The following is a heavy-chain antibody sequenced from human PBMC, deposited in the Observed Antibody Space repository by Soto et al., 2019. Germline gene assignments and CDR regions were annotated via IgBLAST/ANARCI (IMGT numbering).Heavy chain of an antibody. CDR2: ISAYNGNT. V-gene: IGHV1-18*01. D-gene: IGHD5-18*01. Sequence: ASVKVSCQASGYTFTSYGISWVRQAPGQGLEWMGWISAYNGNTNYAQKLQGRVTMTTDTSTSTAYMELRSLRSDDTAVYYCARIAGGYSYGYDLYFDYWGQGTLVTV. CDR3: ARIAGGYSYGYDLYFDY. CDR1: GYTFTSYG. J-gene: IGHJ4*02.